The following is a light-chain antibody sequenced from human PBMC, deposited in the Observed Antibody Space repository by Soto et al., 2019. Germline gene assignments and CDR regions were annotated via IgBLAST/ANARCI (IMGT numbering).Light chain of an antibody. Sequence: AIRMTQSPSSLSASTGDRVTITCRASQGISSYLAWLQQKPGKAPKLLIYAASTLQSGVPSRFSGSGSGTDFTLTISSLQPEDVATYYCQKYNSAPQTFGQGTKVDIK. CDR1: QGISSY. V-gene: IGKV1-8*01. J-gene: IGKJ1*01. CDR2: AAS. CDR3: QKYNSAPQT.